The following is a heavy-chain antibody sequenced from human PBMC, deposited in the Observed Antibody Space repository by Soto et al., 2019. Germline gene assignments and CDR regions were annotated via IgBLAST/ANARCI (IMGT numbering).Heavy chain of an antibody. D-gene: IGHD2-15*01. CDR2: ISYDGSNK. CDR3: ARDLTPYCSGGNCYPGY. CDR1: GFTFSSYA. Sequence: QVQLVESGGGVVQPGRSLRLSCAASGFTFSSYAMHWVRQAPGKGLEWVAVISYDGSNKYYADSVKGRFTISRDNSKNTLYLQMNSLRAEDTAVYYCARDLTPYCSGGNCYPGYWGQGTLVTVSS. V-gene: IGHV3-30-3*01. J-gene: IGHJ4*02.